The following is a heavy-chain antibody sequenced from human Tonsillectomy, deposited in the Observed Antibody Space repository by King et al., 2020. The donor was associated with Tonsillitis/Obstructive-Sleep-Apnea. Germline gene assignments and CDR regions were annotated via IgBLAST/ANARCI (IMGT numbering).Heavy chain of an antibody. CDR2: INHSGTS. CDR3: ARGDIVVVPARPDY. Sequence: QVQLQQWGAGLLKPSETLSLTCAVYGGSFSGYYWSWIRQPPGKGLEWIGEINHSGTSKYNPSLKSRVTISVDTSKNQFSLKLSSVTAADTAVYYCARGDIVVVPARPDYWGQGTLVTVSS. CDR1: GGSFSGYY. V-gene: IGHV4-34*01. D-gene: IGHD2-2*01. J-gene: IGHJ4*02.